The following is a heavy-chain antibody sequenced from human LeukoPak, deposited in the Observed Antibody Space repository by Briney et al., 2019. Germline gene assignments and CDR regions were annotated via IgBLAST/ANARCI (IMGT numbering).Heavy chain of an antibody. V-gene: IGHV4-39*01. Sequence: PSETLSLTCTVSGGSISSSSYYWGWIRQPPGKGLEWIGSIYYSGSTYYNPSLKSRVTISVDTSKNQFSLKPSSVTAADTAVYYCAIHSGSYWEGYYYYYMDVWGKGTTVTVSS. CDR3: AIHSGSYWEGYYYYYMDV. D-gene: IGHD1-26*01. CDR2: IYYSGST. CDR1: GGSISSSSYY. J-gene: IGHJ6*03.